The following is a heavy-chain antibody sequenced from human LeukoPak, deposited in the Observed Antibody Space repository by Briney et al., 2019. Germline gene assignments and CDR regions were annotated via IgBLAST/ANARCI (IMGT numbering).Heavy chain of an antibody. Sequence: GGSLRLSCAASGFTFSTSWMPWVRQAPGKGLECVANIKPDGSEKYYVDSVEGRFTISRDNAKNSLYLQMNSLRAEDTALYYCARGGTWDLDYWGQGTLVTVSS. J-gene: IGHJ4*02. V-gene: IGHV3-7*01. CDR2: IKPDGSEK. CDR1: GFTFSTSW. D-gene: IGHD1-1*01. CDR3: ARGGTWDLDY.